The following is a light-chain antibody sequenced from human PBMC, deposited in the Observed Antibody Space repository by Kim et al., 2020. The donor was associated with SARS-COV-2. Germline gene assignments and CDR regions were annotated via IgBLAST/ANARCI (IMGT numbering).Light chain of an antibody. CDR1: NSDIGRHV. Sequence: QSVVTQPPSVSGTPGQRVTISCSGTNSDIGRHVVNWYQQVPPTAPKMIIYSNTERPSGVPDRFSGSKSGTSASLDISGLLSEDEADYYCGVWAASLNSWVFGGGTQLTVL. V-gene: IGLV1-44*01. J-gene: IGLJ3*02. CDR3: GVWAASLNSWV. CDR2: SNT.